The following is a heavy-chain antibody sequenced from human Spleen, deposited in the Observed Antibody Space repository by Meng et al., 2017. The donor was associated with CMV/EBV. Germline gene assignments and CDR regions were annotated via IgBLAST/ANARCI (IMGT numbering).Heavy chain of an antibody. CDR2: SHYSVTT. D-gene: IGHD3-3*01. CDR3: ARAGFDFVSGYSDYFDP. CDR1: GGSNSSYY. Sequence: SETLSLTCTVSGGSNSSYYWSWIRQPPGKGLEWIGYSHYSVTTNYNPSLKSRVTISVDTSNNQFSLKLIAVTAADTAVYYCARAGFDFVSGYSDYFDPWGQGTLVTVSS. V-gene: IGHV4-59*01. J-gene: IGHJ5*02.